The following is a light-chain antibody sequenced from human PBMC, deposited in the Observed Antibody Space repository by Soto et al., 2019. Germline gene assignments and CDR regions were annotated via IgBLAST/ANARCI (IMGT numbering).Light chain of an antibody. CDR3: QQSYSMPRT. Sequence: DIQMTQSPSSLSASVGDRVTITCRASQSISSYLNWYQQKPGKAPKLLIYAASSLQSGVPSRFGGSGSGTDFTLTISSLQPEDFATYYCQQSYSMPRTFGGGTKVEIK. J-gene: IGKJ4*01. V-gene: IGKV1-39*01. CDR1: QSISSY. CDR2: AAS.